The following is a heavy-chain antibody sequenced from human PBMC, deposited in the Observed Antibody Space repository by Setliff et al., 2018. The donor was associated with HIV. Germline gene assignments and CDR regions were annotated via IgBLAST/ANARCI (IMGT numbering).Heavy chain of an antibody. CDR1: GFMFNMFW. Sequence: SLRLSCKGSGFMFNMFWMSWIRQSPGKGLEWVAHIKHDGSEKYYLDSVEGRFTISRDNAKNSQYLQMNSLRVEDTAVYYCARGPPVKYYDGSGFNRGPLPFDPWGQGTQVTVSS. CDR2: IKHDGSEK. D-gene: IGHD3-22*01. V-gene: IGHV3-7*03. J-gene: IGHJ5*02. CDR3: ARGPPVKYYDGSGFNRGPLPFDP.